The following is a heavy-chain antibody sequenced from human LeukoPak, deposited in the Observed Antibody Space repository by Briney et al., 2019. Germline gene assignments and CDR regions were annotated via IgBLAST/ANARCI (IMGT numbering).Heavy chain of an antibody. J-gene: IGHJ3*01. CDR1: GGSISSYY. V-gene: IGHV4-59*01. CDR2: IYYSGST. Sequence: SETLSLTCTVSGGSISSYYWSWIRQPPGKGLEWIGYIYYSGSTNYNPSLKSRVTISVGTSKNQFSLKLSSVTAADTAVYYCARDTSDDYGDYGDAFDVWGQGTMVTVSS. D-gene: IGHD4-17*01. CDR3: ARDTSDDYGDYGDAFDV.